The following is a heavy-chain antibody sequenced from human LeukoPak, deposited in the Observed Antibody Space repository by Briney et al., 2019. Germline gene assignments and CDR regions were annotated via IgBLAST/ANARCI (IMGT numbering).Heavy chain of an antibody. J-gene: IGHJ4*02. Sequence: ASVKVSCKASGFTFTGYYMHWVRQAPGQGLEWMGWINPNSGGTNYAQKFQGRVTMTRDTSITTAYMELTSLRSDDTAVYYCARALAGYSSGLPNDYWGQGTLVTVSS. D-gene: IGHD6-19*01. CDR1: GFTFTGYY. CDR2: INPNSGGT. V-gene: IGHV1-2*02. CDR3: ARALAGYSSGLPNDY.